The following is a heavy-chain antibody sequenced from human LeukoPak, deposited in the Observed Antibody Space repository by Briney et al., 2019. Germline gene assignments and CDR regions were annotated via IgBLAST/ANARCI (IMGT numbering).Heavy chain of an antibody. CDR1: GFTVSSNY. Sequence: GGSLRLSCAASGFTVSSNYMSWVRQAPGKGLEWVSVIYSGGSTYYADSVKGRFTISRDNSKNTLYLQMNSLRAEDTAVYYCASAASYSSGWYVGRFDYWGQGTLVTVSS. CDR2: IYSGGST. V-gene: IGHV3-66*01. CDR3: ASAASYSSGWYVGRFDY. J-gene: IGHJ4*02. D-gene: IGHD6-19*01.